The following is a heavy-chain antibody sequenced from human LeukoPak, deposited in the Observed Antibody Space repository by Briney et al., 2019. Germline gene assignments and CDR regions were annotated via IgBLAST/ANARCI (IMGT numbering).Heavy chain of an antibody. CDR3: ASGGKAARPAGDAFDI. D-gene: IGHD6-6*01. Sequence: ASVKVSCKASGYTFSNFDINWVRQAPGQGLEWMGGIIPIFGTANYAQKFQGRVTITADESTSTAYMELSSLRSEDTAVYYCASGGKAARPAGDAFDIWGQGTMVTVSS. J-gene: IGHJ3*02. CDR1: GYTFSNFD. CDR2: IIPIFGTA. V-gene: IGHV1-69*13.